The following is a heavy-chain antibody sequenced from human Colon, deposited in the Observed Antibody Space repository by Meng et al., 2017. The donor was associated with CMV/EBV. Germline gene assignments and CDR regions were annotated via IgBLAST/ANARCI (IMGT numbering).Heavy chain of an antibody. CDR2: INPKSGGI. J-gene: IGHJ3*02. D-gene: IGHD3-16*01. CDR1: GYIFTDYF. V-gene: IGHV1-2*02. CDR3: VGELRGVVSFDT. Sequence: ASVKVSCKASGYIFTDYFLHWVRQAPGQGLEWMGWINPKSGGITFEEKFQGRLTMTRDTSSSTVYMELTSLRSDDTAMYYCVGELRGVVSFDTWGQGTMVTVSS.